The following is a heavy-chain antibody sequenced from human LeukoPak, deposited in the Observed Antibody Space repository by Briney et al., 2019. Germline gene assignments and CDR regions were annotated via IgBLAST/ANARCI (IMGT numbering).Heavy chain of an antibody. CDR1: GFSFSSYA. D-gene: IGHD3-22*01. CDR2: ISSNGGST. J-gene: IGHJ4*02. Sequence: GGSLRLSCAASGFSFSSYAMHWVRQAPGKGLEYVSGISSNGGSTYYANSVKGRFTISRDNSKNTLYLQMGSLRAEDMAVYYCAVSAGQSSGYCINGYCFDYWGQGTLVTVSS. CDR3: AVSAGQSSGYCINGYCFDY. V-gene: IGHV3-64*01.